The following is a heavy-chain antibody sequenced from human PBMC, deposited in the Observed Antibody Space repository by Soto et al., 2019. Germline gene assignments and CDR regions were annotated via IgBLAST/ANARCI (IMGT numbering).Heavy chain of an antibody. CDR1: EFTFSDYA. J-gene: IGHJ6*02. D-gene: IGHD2-21*01. V-gene: IGHV3-30*01. CDR2: ISSDGKNT. CDR3: ARVHCTTELCSGLYFYYALDV. Sequence: QVQLVESGGGVVQPGRSLRLSCAASEFTFSDYAMHWVRQPPGKGLEWVAIISSDGKNTYYGDSVKSRFTISRDDSTSTLSLQMNGLRPEDTAVYFCARVHCTTELCSGLYFYYALDVWGQGTTVTVSS.